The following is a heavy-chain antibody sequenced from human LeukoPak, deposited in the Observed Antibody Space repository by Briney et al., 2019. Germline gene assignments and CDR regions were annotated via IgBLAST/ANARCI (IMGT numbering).Heavy chain of an antibody. CDR3: ARDPGVDYDYVWGSYRSAYQFDY. J-gene: IGHJ4*02. V-gene: IGHV1-69*05. CDR2: IIPIFGTA. Sequence: SVRVSCKASGGTFSSYAISWVRQAPGQGLEWMGRIIPIFGTANYAQKFQGRVTITTDESTSTAYMELSSLRSEDTAVYYCARDPGVDYDYVWGSYRSAYQFDYWGQGTLVTVSS. D-gene: IGHD3-16*02. CDR1: GGTFSSYA.